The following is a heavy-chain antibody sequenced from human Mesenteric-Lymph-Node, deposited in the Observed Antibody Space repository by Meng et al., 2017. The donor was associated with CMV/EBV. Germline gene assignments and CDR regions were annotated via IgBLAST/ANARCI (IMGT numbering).Heavy chain of an antibody. V-gene: IGHV3-23*01. CDR3: AKDRLLPFGELIPYYFDY. CDR2: ISGIGGRT. D-gene: IGHD3-10*01. J-gene: IGHJ4*02. CDR1: GFTFSSYA. Sequence: GGSLRLSCAASGFTFSSYAMSWVRQAPGKGLEWVSTISGIGGRTYYADSVKGRFTISRDNSKTTLYLQMNSLRAEDTAVYYCAKDRLLPFGELIPYYFDYWGQGTLVTVSS.